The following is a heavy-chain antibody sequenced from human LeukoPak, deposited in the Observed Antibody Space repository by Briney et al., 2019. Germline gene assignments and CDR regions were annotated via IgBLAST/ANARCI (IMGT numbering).Heavy chain of an antibody. CDR3: ARVNHEGPYGSFDY. V-gene: IGHV3-21*01. Sequence: GGSLRLSSAASGFTFSSYSMNWVRQAPGHGLDWVSSISSSSSYIYYADSVKGRFTISRDNAKNSLYLQMNSLRAEDTAVYYCARVNHEGPYGSFDYWGQGTLVTVSS. CDR1: GFTFSSYS. CDR2: ISSSSSYI. J-gene: IGHJ4*02. D-gene: IGHD3-10*01.